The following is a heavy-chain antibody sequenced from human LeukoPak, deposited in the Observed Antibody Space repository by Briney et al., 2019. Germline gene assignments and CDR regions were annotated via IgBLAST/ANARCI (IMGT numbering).Heavy chain of an antibody. CDR3: ARYCSGGSCELYYYYGMDV. CDR1: GGSFSGYY. CDR2: INHSGST. J-gene: IGHJ6*02. D-gene: IGHD2-15*01. V-gene: IGHV4-34*01. Sequence: PSETLSLTCAVYGGSFSGYYWSWIRQPPGKGLEWIGEINHSGSTNYNPSLKSRVTISVDTSKNQFSLKLSSVTAADTAVYHCARYCSGGSCELYYYYGMDVWGQGTTVTVSS.